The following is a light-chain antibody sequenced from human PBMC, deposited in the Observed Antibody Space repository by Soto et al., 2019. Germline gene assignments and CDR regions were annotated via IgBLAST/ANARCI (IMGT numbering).Light chain of an antibody. CDR1: QSVSSSY. CDR2: GAS. V-gene: IGKV3-20*01. CDR3: QQYGSSPGT. J-gene: IGKJ1*01. Sequence: EIVLTQSPGTLSLSPGEGATLSCRASQSVSSSYLAWYQQKPGQAPRLLIYGASSRATGNPDRFGGSGSGTDFTITISRLEPEDLAVYYCQQYGSSPGTFGKGTKVEIK.